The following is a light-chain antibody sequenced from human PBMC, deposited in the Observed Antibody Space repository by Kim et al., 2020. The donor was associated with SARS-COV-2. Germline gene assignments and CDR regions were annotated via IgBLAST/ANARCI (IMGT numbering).Light chain of an antibody. CDR2: QDS. V-gene: IGLV3-1*01. Sequence: SYELTQPPSVSVSPGQTASITCSGDKLGDKYACWYQQKPGQSPVLVIYQDSKRPSGIPERFSGSHSGNTATLTISGTQAMDEADYYCQAWDSSTHWVFGGGTQLTVL. J-gene: IGLJ3*02. CDR1: KLGDKY. CDR3: QAWDSSTHWV.